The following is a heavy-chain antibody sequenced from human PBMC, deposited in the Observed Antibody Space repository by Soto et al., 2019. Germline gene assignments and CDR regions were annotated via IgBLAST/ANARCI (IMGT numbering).Heavy chain of an antibody. V-gene: IGHV4-4*07. Sequence: SETLSLTCIVSGGSISTYFWSWIRQPAGGGLEWIGRIYTTGSTNYNPSLKSRVTMSLDTSRNQFSLKLSSVTAADTAVYYCAREGGYFDSSGSGVYHYHGVDVWGQGTTVTV. CDR1: GGSISTYF. J-gene: IGHJ6*02. CDR3: AREGGYFDSSGSGVYHYHGVDV. CDR2: IYTTGST. D-gene: IGHD3-22*01.